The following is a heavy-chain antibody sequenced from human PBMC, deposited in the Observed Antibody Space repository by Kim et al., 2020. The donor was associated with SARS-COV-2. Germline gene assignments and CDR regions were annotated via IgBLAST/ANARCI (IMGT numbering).Heavy chain of an antibody. Sequence: GGSLRLSCAGSGFIFSDYYMHWVRQAPGKGLEWVSRMNGNWSIIDYADSVKDRSTISRDNAENMLYLQIHNLAVDDTAVYYCARATAAGTSALGYWGQGTVVTVSS. V-gene: IGHV3-74*01. CDR2: MNGNWSII. CDR1: GFIFSDYY. D-gene: IGHD6-13*01. CDR3: ARATAAGTSALGY. J-gene: IGHJ4*02.